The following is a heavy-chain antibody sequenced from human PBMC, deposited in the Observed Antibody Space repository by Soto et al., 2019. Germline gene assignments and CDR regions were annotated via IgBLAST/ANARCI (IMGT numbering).Heavy chain of an antibody. D-gene: IGHD3-22*01. J-gene: IGHJ3*02. Sequence: EVQLLESGGGLVQPGGSLRLSCAASGFTFSSYAMSWVRQAPGKGLEWVSAISGSGGSTYYADSVKGRFTISRDNSKNTLYLQMNSLRAEDTAVYYCAKEIRRITMIVGAFDIWGQGTMVTVSS. CDR1: GFTFSSYA. V-gene: IGHV3-23*01. CDR2: ISGSGGST. CDR3: AKEIRRITMIVGAFDI.